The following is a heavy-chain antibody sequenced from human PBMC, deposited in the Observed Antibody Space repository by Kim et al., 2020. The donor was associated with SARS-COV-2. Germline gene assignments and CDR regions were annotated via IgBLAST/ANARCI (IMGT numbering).Heavy chain of an antibody. V-gene: IGHV3-15*01. CDR2: IKSKTDGGTT. CDR3: TTDHGDIAALPLENY. D-gene: IGHD6-6*01. CDR1: GFTFSNAW. J-gene: IGHJ4*02. Sequence: GGSLRLSCAASGFTFSNAWMSWVRQAPGKGLEWVGRIKSKTDGGTTDYAAPVKGRFTISRDDSKNTLYLQMNSLKTEDTAVYYCTTDHGDIAALPLENYWGQGTLVTVSS.